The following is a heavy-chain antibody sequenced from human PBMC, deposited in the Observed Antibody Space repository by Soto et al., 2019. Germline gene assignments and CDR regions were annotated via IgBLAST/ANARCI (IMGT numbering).Heavy chain of an antibody. J-gene: IGHJ3*02. CDR3: AREGDAYSSSQDAFDI. D-gene: IGHD6-13*01. CDR1: GGTFSSYA. V-gene: IGHV1-69*01. CDR2: IIPIFGTA. Sequence: QVQLVQSGAEVKKPGSSVKVSCKASGGTFSSYAISWVRQAPGQGLEWMGGIIPIFGTANYAQKFQGRVTITADESTSTAYMELSSLRSEDTAVYYCAREGDAYSSSQDAFDIWDQGTMVPVSS.